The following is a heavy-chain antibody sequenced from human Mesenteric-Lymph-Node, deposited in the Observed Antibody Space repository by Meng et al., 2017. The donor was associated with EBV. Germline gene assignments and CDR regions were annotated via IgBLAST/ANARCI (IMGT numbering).Heavy chain of an antibody. V-gene: IGHV4-34*01. CDR3: ARGQWTRPRISRGSGSSYFDY. D-gene: IGHD3-10*01. J-gene: IGHJ4*02. CDR1: VGSFSDYS. CDR2: INHSGST. Sequence: WAAGPSSPSATLSLPCVVYVGSFSDYSGTWIRQPPGKGLEWIGEINHSGSTNYNASLKSRVTISVDTSKNQFSLKLSSVTAADTAVYYCARGQWTRPRISRGSGSSYFDYWGQGTLVTVSS.